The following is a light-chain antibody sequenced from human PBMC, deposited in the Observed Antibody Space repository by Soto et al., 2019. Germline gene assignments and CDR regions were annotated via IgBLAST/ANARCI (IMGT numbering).Light chain of an antibody. J-gene: IGLJ1*01. CDR3: SSYTSSSTPYV. V-gene: IGLV2-14*01. Sequence: LTHPASVSWSPGQSITISCTGTSSDVGGYNYVSWYQQHPGKAPKLMIYEVSNRPSGVSNRFSGSKSGNTASLTISGLQAEDEADYYCSSYTSSSTPYVFGTGTKVTVL. CDR1: SSDVGGYNY. CDR2: EVS.